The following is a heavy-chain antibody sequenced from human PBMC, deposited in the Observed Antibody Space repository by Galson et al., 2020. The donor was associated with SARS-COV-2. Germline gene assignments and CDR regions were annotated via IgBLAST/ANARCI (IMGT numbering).Heavy chain of an antibody. J-gene: IGHJ5*02. CDR1: GYTFTSYD. CDR3: ARGRHSSGWPNWFDP. CDR2: MNPNSANT. V-gene: IGHV1-8*01. D-gene: IGHD6-19*01. Sequence: RLEASVKVSCKASGYTFTSYDINWVRQATGQGLEWMGWMNPNSANTGYAQKFQGRVTMTRNTSISTAYMELSSLRSEDTAVYYCARGRHSSGWPNWFDPWGQGTLVTVSS.